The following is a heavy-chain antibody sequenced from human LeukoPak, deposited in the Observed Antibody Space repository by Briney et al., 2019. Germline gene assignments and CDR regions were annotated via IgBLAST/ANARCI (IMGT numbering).Heavy chain of an antibody. V-gene: IGHV4-4*07. Sequence: PSETLSLTCTVSGGSISSYYWSWIRQPAGKGLEWIGRIYTSGSTNYNPSLKSRVTMSVDTSKNQFSLKLSSVTAADTAVYYCARLITVNYYDSSGQEDAFDIWGQGTMVTVSS. CDR1: GGSISSYY. D-gene: IGHD3-22*01. J-gene: IGHJ3*02. CDR2: IYTSGST. CDR3: ARLITVNYYDSSGQEDAFDI.